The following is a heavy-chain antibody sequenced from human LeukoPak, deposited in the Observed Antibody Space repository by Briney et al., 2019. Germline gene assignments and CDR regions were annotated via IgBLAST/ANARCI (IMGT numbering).Heavy chain of an antibody. CDR2: ISGSGGST. V-gene: IGHV3-23*01. Sequence: GGSLRLSCAAFGFTFSSYAMSWVRQAPGKGLEWVSAISGSGGSTYYADSVKGRFTISRDNSKNTLYLQMNSLRAEDTAVYYSAKDQVIAAAGTRWFDPWGQGTLVTVSS. CDR1: GFTFSSYA. D-gene: IGHD6-13*01. CDR3: AKDQVIAAAGTRWFDP. J-gene: IGHJ5*02.